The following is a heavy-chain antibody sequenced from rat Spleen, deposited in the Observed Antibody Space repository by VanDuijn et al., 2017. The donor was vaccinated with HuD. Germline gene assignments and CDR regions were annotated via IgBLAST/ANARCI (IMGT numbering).Heavy chain of an antibody. Sequence: EVQLVESGGGLVQPGRSMKLSCAASGFTFSNYDMAWVRQAPKKGLEWVATIGYDGSSTNYRDSLKGRFTISRDNAKSTLYLQMDSLRSEDTATYYCARRTYGDYWGQGVMVAVSS. D-gene: IGHD1-11*01. V-gene: IGHV5-7*01. J-gene: IGHJ2*01. CDR1: GFTFSNYD. CDR2: IGYDGSST. CDR3: ARRTYGDY.